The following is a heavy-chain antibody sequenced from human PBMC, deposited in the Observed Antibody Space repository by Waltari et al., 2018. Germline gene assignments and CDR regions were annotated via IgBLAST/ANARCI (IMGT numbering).Heavy chain of an antibody. J-gene: IGHJ4*02. Sequence: EVQLVESGGDSVQPGGPLRLSCAASGFTFSNFWMSWVRQAPGKGLQWVASIKPDGSGKYYVESVKGRFTISRDNAKNSLNLQMDSLRVEDTAVYFCARDVLWGQGTRVTVSP. CDR1: GFTFSNFW. CDR2: IKPDGSGK. CDR3: ARDVL. D-gene: IGHD2-15*01. V-gene: IGHV3-7*01.